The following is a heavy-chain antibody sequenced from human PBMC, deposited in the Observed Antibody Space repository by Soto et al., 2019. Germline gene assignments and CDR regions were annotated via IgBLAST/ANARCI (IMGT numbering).Heavy chain of an antibody. CDR2: IVVGSGNT. V-gene: IGHV1-58*01. D-gene: IGHD3-10*01. CDR3: AADSNHGSGSFDY. J-gene: IGHJ4*02. Sequence: SVKVSCKASGFTFTSSAVQWVRQARGQRLEWIGWIVVGSGNTNYAQKFQERVTITRDMSTSTAYMELSSLRSEDTAVYYCAADSNHGSGSFDYWGQGTLVTVSS. CDR1: GFTFTSSA.